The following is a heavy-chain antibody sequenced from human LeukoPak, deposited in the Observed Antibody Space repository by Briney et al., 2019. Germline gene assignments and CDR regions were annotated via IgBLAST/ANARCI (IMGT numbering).Heavy chain of an antibody. D-gene: IGHD2-2*01. V-gene: IGHV3-21*01. CDR1: GFTFSSYS. Sequence: GGSLRLSCAASGFTFSSYSMNWVRQAPGKGLEWVSSITSGTTYIYYADSVRGRFTLSRDNAKNSLYLQMNSLRAEDMAVYYCARDSGDIVVVPAGYNWFDPWGQGTLVTVSS. CDR3: ARDSGDIVVVPAGYNWFDP. CDR2: ITSGTTYI. J-gene: IGHJ5*02.